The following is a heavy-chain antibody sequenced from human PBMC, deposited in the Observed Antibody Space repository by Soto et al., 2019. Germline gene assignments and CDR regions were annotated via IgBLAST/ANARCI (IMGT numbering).Heavy chain of an antibody. Sequence: QVQLVQSGAEVKKPGASVNVSCKTSGYTFTSYGISWVRQAPGQGLEWMGWISAYNGNTNYAQKFQGRVTMTTDTSTSTAYMELRSLRSDDTAVYYCARDRLYCSGGTCFWFDSWGQGTLVTVSS. D-gene: IGHD2-15*01. CDR2: ISAYNGNT. CDR3: ARDRLYCSGGTCFWFDS. J-gene: IGHJ5*01. CDR1: GYTFTSYG. V-gene: IGHV1-18*01.